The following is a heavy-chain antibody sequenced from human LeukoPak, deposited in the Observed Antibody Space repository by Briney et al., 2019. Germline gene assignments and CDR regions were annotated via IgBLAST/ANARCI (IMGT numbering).Heavy chain of an antibody. CDR2: INADGSLT. CDR1: GFTFSNYW. D-gene: IGHD5-24*01. V-gene: IGHV3-74*01. CDR3: VRLESE. J-gene: IGHJ4*02. Sequence: GGSLRLSCAASGFTFSNYWMHWVRQAPGKGLLCVSSINADGSLTSYADSVKGRFTISRDNAKNTVYLQMSSLRVEDTAVYYCVRLESEWGQGTLVTVSS.